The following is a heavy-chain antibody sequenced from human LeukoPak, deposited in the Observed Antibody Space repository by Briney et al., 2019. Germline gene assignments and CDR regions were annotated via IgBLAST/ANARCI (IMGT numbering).Heavy chain of an antibody. CDR3: ARTAYDSSGYYQHYYFDY. CDR2: IIPIFGTA. D-gene: IGHD3-22*01. CDR1: GGTFSSYA. J-gene: IGHJ4*02. V-gene: IGHV1-69*06. Sequence: SVKVSCKASGGTFSSYAISWVRQAPGQGLEWMGGIIPIFGTANYAQKFQGRVTITADKSTSTAYMELSSLRSEDTAVYYCARTAYDSSGYYQHYYFDYWGQGTLVTVSS.